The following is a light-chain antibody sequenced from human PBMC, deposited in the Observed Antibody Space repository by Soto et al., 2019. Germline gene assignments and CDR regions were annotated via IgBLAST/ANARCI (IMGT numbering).Light chain of an antibody. V-gene: IGLV2-14*01. CDR2: DVS. CDR3: CSYTSASTPLV. CDR1: GSDVGGYNS. J-gene: IGLJ2*01. Sequence: QSALTQPASVAGSPGQSITISCTGTGSDVGGYNSVSWYQQPPGKAPKVRIYDVSNRPSGVSNLFTGSKAGKTASLTTSGHQADDDADYSCCSYTSASTPLVFGGGTKLTVL.